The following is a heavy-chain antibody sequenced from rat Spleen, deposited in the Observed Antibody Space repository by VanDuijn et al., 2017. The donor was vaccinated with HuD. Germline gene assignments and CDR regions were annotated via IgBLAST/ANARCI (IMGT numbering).Heavy chain of an antibody. J-gene: IGHJ2*01. CDR3: ATEMTTVGPFDY. D-gene: IGHD1-1*01. Sequence: EVQLVESGGGLVQPERSLKLSCAASGFTFSNYGMAWVRQTPTRGLEWVASIGTDGINTYYRDSVKGRFTVSRDNAKNTQYLQMDSLRSEDTATYYCATEMTTVGPFDYWGQGVMVTVSS. V-gene: IGHV5S14*01. CDR1: GFTFSNYG. CDR2: IGTDGINT.